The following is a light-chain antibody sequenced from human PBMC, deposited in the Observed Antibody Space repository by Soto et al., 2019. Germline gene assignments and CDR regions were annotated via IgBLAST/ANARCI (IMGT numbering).Light chain of an antibody. CDR3: TSFTISSTWV. CDR1: SSDVGGYNY. J-gene: IGLJ3*02. CDR2: EVS. V-gene: IGLV2-14*01. Sequence: QSALTQPASVSGSPGQSITISCTGTSSDVGGYNYVSWYQQHPGKAPKLMIYEVSNRPSGVSNRFSGSKSGNTASLTISGLQAEDEADYYGTSFTISSTWVFGGGTKLTVL.